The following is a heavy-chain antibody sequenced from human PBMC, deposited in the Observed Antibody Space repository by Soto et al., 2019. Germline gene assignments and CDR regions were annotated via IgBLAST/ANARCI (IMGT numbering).Heavy chain of an antibody. D-gene: IGHD3-16*02. J-gene: IGHJ4*02. Sequence: LRLSCAASGFPFTTYAMSWVRQAPGRGLEWVSGISGSGDRTHFADSVKGRFTISRDSYKNTLYLQMNSLRGEDTAVYYCAKASTYDYVWGSYRYYFDYWGQGALVTVSS. V-gene: IGHV3-23*01. CDR3: AKASTYDYVWGSYRYYFDY. CDR2: ISGSGDRT. CDR1: GFPFTTYA.